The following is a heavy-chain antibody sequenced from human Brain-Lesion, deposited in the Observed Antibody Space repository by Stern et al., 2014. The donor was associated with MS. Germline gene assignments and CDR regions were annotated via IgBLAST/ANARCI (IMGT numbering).Heavy chain of an antibody. J-gene: IGHJ5*02. CDR2: IYYSGNT. D-gene: IGHD2-15*01. V-gene: IGHV4-39*02. CDR3: AGEEDIRYCSGGSCTGNWFDP. Sequence: VQLVESGPGLVKPSETLSLTCTVAGGSVSSTSYAWAWIRQPPGKGLEWIGTIYYSGNTYYSPSLKSPLTISLDTSKNHFSLQLRSVTAADTAVYYCAGEEDIRYCSGGSCTGNWFDPWGQGTLVTVSS. CDR1: GGSVSSTSYA.